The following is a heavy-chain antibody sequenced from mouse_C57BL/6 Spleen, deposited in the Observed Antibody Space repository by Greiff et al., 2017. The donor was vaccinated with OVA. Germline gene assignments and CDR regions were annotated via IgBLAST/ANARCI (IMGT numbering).Heavy chain of an antibody. CDR1: GFSLTSYA. V-gene: IGHV2-9-1*01. J-gene: IGHJ4*01. CDR3: ARRGTVVEGYAMDY. D-gene: IGHD1-1*01. Sequence: QVQLKESGPGLVAPSQSLSITCTVSGFSLTSYAISWVRQPPGKGLEWLGVIWPGGGPTYNSALKSRLSISKDNSKSQVFLKMNDLQTDETARYYCARRGTVVEGYAMDYWGQGTSVTVSS. CDR2: IWPGGGP.